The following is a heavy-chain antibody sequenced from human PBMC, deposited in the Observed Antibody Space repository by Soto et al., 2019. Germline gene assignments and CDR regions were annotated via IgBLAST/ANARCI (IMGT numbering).Heavy chain of an antibody. CDR2: IIPIAAIA. D-gene: IGHD3-10*01. Sequence: QVQLVQSGAEVKKPGSSVKVSCKASVGTFSRYTINWVRQAPGQGLEWMGRIIPIAAIANYTQKFQGRVTTTVDKTSTTAYMELSSLRSDDTAVYYCARGSSIVRGAPSWFDPWGQGTLVTVSS. V-gene: IGHV1-69*02. CDR3: ARGSSIVRGAPSWFDP. J-gene: IGHJ5*02. CDR1: VGTFSRYT.